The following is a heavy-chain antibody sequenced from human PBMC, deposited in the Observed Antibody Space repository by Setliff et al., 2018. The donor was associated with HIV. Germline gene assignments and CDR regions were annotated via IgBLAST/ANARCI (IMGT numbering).Heavy chain of an antibody. CDR2: IYTTGST. CDR3: ARDRDIVVVPASPQGYYYYMDV. Sequence: PSETLSFTCTVSGGSISSSNYYWSWVRQPPGKGLEWIGYIYTTGSTNYNPSLKSRVTISINTSKNQFSLKLSSVTAADTAVYYCARDRDIVVVPASPQGYYYYMDVWGKGTTVTVSS. V-gene: IGHV4-61*01. J-gene: IGHJ6*03. D-gene: IGHD2-2*01. CDR1: GGSISSSNYY.